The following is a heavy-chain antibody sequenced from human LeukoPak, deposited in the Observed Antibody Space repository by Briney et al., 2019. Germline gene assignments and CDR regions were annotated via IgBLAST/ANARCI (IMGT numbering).Heavy chain of an antibody. J-gene: IGHJ6*03. D-gene: IGHD1-26*01. Sequence: PGGSLRLSCAASGFSLSDHWMSWVRQAPGKGLEWVANIKQDGSEKYYVDSVKGRFTISRDNAKNSLYLQMNSLRAEDTAVYYCARDYRYLPDNYYYYYYMDVWGKGTTVTVSS. V-gene: IGHV3-7*01. CDR3: ARDYRYLPDNYYYYYYMDV. CDR1: GFSLSDHW. CDR2: IKQDGSEK.